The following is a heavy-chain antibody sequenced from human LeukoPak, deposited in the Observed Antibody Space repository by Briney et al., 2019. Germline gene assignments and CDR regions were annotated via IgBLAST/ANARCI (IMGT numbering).Heavy chain of an antibody. CDR1: GFTFGDYA. D-gene: IGHD6-19*01. CDR2: IRGKTYGGTT. Sequence: PGGSLRLSCTASGFTFGDYAMTRVRQAPGKGLEWVAFIRGKTYGGTTEYAASVKGRFIISRDDSKSIAYLQMNSLKSEDTAVYYCGKVSGPPWVFDFWGQGTLVTVSS. CDR3: GKVSGPPWVFDF. V-gene: IGHV3-49*04. J-gene: IGHJ4*02.